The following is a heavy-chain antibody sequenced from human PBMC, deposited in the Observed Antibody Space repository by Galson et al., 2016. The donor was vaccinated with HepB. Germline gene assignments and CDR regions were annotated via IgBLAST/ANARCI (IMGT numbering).Heavy chain of an antibody. V-gene: IGHV3-53*01. CDR1: GFTVSSNY. CDR3: VRGGNIWNHRSYFDY. CDR2: VYSSGTT. J-gene: IGHJ4*02. Sequence: SLRLSCAASGFTVSSNYMNWVRQAPGKGLEWVSLVYSSGTTYYPDSVKGRFTISRDTSKNTLYLLMNSLRAEDTAVYYCVRGGNIWNHRSYFDYWGQGSLVTVSS. D-gene: IGHD1-20*01.